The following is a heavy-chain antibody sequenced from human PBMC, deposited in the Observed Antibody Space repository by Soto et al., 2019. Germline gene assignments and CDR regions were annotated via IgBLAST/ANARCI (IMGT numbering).Heavy chain of an antibody. CDR3: ARGSRLSSNIRRYCSSTSCHGSFDY. CDR1: GGSISSGDYY. J-gene: IGHJ4*02. V-gene: IGHV4-30-4*02. CDR2: IYYSGST. Sequence: PSDTLSLTCTVSGGSISSGDYYWSWIRQPPGKGLEWIGYIYYSGSTYYNPSLKSRVTISVDTSENQFSLKLSSVTAADTAVYYCARGSRLSSNIRRYCSSTSCHGSFDYWGQGTLVTVSS. D-gene: IGHD2-2*01.